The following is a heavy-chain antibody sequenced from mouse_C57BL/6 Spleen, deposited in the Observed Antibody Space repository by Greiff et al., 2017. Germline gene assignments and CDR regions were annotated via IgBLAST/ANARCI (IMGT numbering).Heavy chain of an antibody. CDR2: ISYDGSN. Sequence: EVQLQQSGPGLVKPSQSLSLTCSVTGYSITSGYYWNWIRQFPGNKLEWMGYISYDGSNNYNPSLKNRISITRDTSKNQFFLKLNSVTTEDTATYYCARFYGNYAAMDYWGQGTSVTVSS. CDR3: ARFYGNYAAMDY. CDR1: GYSITSGYY. J-gene: IGHJ4*01. V-gene: IGHV3-6*01. D-gene: IGHD2-1*01.